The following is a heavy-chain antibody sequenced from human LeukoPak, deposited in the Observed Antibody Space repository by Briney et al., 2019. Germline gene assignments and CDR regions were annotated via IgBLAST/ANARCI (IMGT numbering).Heavy chain of an antibody. Sequence: HAGGSLRLSCAASGFTFSSYAMSWVRQAPGKGLEWVSAISGSGGYTFYADSVKGRFTISRDNSKNTLYVQMNSLRAEDTAVYYCAKDGRSWNYLFYYGMDVWGQGTTVTVSS. CDR2: ISGSGGYT. V-gene: IGHV3-23*01. CDR1: GFTFSSYA. J-gene: IGHJ6*02. CDR3: AKDGRSWNYLFYYGMDV. D-gene: IGHD1-7*01.